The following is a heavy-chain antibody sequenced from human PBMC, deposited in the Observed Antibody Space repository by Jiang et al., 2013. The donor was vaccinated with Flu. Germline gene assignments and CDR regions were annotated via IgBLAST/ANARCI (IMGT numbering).Heavy chain of an antibody. D-gene: IGHD3-10*01. CDR2: IDHSGSA. V-gene: IGHV4-34*01. CDR3: ARGPYESGDYYNNGFDY. CDR1: VGPFSGYY. J-gene: IGHJ4*02. Sequence: TLSLTCAVYVGPFSGYYWSWIRQPPGKGLEWIGEIDHSGSANYEPSLKSRVTMSVDSSKNQVSLKVTSVTAADTAVYFCARGPYESGDYYNNGFDYWGQGNLVTVSS.